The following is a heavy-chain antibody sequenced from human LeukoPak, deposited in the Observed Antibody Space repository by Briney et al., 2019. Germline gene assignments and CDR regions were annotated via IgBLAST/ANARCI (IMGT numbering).Heavy chain of an antibody. D-gene: IGHD3-22*01. Sequence: PSETLSLTCAVYGGSFSGYYWSWIRQPPGKGLEWIGEINHSGSTNYNPSLKSRVTISVDTSKNQFSLKLSSVTAADTAVYYCARDHSYYDSSGYEWFDPWGQGTLVTVSS. CDR3: ARDHSYYDSSGYEWFDP. J-gene: IGHJ5*02. V-gene: IGHV4-34*01. CDR1: GGSFSGYY. CDR2: INHSGST.